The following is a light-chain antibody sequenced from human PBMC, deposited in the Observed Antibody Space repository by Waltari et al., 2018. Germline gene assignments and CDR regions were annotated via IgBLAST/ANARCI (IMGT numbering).Light chain of an antibody. Sequence: QSALTQPASVSGSPGQSITISCIGTGRDIGTYNYVSWYQQYPGKAPKLLCNEVTNRPAVASHLFSGSKSGNTASLTISGLQAEDEAHYYCSSYRSSNNVVFGGGTKVTVL. CDR3: SSYRSSNNVV. CDR1: GRDIGTYNY. CDR2: EVT. J-gene: IGLJ2*01. V-gene: IGLV2-14*01.